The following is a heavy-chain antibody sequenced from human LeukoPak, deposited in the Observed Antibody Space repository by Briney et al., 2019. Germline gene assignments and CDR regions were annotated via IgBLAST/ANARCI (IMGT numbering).Heavy chain of an antibody. V-gene: IGHV3-9*01. J-gene: IGHJ5*02. D-gene: IGHD6-13*01. Sequence: PGRSLRLSCAASGFTFDDYAMHWVRQAPGKGLEWVSGISWNSGSIGYADSVKGRFTISRDNAKNSLYLQMNSLRAEDTALYYCARVYGIAAAGLFGWFDPWGQGTLVTVSS. CDR1: GFTFDDYA. CDR3: ARVYGIAAAGLFGWFDP. CDR2: ISWNSGSI.